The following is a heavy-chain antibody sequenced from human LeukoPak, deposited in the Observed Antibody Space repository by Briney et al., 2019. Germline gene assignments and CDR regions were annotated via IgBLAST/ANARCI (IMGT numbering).Heavy chain of an antibody. D-gene: IGHD3-10*01. V-gene: IGHV3-30*02. CDR3: AKDHYYGSGSYYNDNYMDV. Sequence: GGSLRLSCAASGFTFSHYAMHWVRQAPGKGLEWVAFIRYDGSNKYDADSVKGRFTISRDNSKNTLYLQMNSLRVEDTAVYYCAKDHYYGSGSYYNDNYMDVWGKGTTVTISS. CDR2: IRYDGSNK. J-gene: IGHJ6*03. CDR1: GFTFSHYA.